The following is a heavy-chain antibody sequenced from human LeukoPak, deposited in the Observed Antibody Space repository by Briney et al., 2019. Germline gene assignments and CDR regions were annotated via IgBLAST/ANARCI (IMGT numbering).Heavy chain of an antibody. D-gene: IGHD3-22*01. V-gene: IGHV1-2*02. Sequence: ASVKVSCKTSGYSFADYQMHWVRQAPGQGLEWMGWINPKSGGTNYAQKFAGRVTVTRDTSINTAYMELSRLTFDDTAVYYCARVFQYYHDRSGSPELVSHFDYWGQGTLVTVSS. CDR3: ARVFQYYHDRSGSPELVSHFDY. J-gene: IGHJ4*02. CDR1: GYSFADYQ. CDR2: INPKSGGT.